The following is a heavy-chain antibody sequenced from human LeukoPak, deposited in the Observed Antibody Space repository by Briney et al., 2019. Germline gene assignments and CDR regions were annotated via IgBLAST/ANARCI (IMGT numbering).Heavy chain of an antibody. CDR3: VRAYDILTGPEY. Sequence: GGSLRLSCAASGFTFSSYAMHWVRQAPGKGLEWVAVIWYDGSNKYYADSVKGRFTISRDNSKNMLYLQMNSLSAEDTAVYYCVRAYDILTGPEYWGQGTLVTVSS. CDR1: GFTFSSYA. CDR2: IWYDGSNK. V-gene: IGHV3-33*08. J-gene: IGHJ4*02. D-gene: IGHD3-9*01.